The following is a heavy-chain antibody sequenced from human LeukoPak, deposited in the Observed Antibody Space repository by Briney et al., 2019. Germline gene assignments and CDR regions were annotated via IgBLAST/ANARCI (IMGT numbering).Heavy chain of an antibody. V-gene: IGHV6-1*01. D-gene: IGHD5-12*01. J-gene: IGHJ4*02. CDR1: GDSVSSNSAA. Sequence: SQTLSLTCAICGDSVSSNSAAWNWTRQSPSRGLECLGRTYCGCKWYTGYVVCVKSRVTINPDTSKNQFSLQLNSVTPEDTAVYYCARVFSSAYDNSFDYWGQGTLVTVSS. CDR2: TYCGCKWYT. CDR3: ARVFSSAYDNSFDY.